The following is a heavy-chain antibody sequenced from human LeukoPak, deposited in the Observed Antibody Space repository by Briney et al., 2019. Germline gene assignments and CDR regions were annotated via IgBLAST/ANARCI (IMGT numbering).Heavy chain of an antibody. J-gene: IGHJ4*02. Sequence: GGSLRLSCAASEFTFSTYWMTWVRQAPGKGLEWVADIKQDGSEKYYVDSVKGRFTISRQNAKKSLYLQMNSLRAEDTAVYYCARLREIPVFGVVTKSTSYFDYWGQGTLVTVSS. D-gene: IGHD3-3*01. V-gene: IGHV3-7*01. CDR3: ARLREIPVFGVVTKSTSYFDY. CDR2: IKQDGSEK. CDR1: EFTFSTYW.